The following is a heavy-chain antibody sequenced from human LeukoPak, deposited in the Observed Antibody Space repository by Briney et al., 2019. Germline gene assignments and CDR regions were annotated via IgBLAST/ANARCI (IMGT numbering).Heavy chain of an antibody. CDR1: GFTVSSNY. Sequence: GGSLRLSCAASGFTVSSNYMNWVHQAPGKGLEWVSVIYSGGATYYADSVRGRFTISRDNFKNTLYLQMNSLRAEDTGVYYCARGAVGPWGQGTMVTVSS. V-gene: IGHV3-53*01. CDR3: ARGAVGP. D-gene: IGHD3-10*01. J-gene: IGHJ3*01. CDR2: IYSGGAT.